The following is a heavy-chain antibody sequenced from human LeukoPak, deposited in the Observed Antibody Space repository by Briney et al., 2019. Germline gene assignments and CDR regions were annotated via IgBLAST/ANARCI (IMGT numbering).Heavy chain of an antibody. V-gene: IGHV4-61*02. CDR3: ARVKEAFDI. CDR2: IYTSGST. Sequence: RASETLSLTWSVSCGSISSGSYYWSWIRQPAGKGLEWIGRIYTSGSTNYNPSLKSRVTISVDTSKNQFSLKLSSVTAADTAVYYCARVKEAFDIWGQGTMVTVSS. CDR1: CGSISSGSYY. J-gene: IGHJ3*02.